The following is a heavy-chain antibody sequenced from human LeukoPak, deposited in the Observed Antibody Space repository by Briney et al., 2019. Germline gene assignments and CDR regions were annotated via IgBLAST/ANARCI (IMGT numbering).Heavy chain of an antibody. CDR3: ARGDTSFDP. CDR1: GGSINSYY. D-gene: IGHD5-18*01. J-gene: IGHJ5*02. V-gene: IGHV4-59*12. CDR2: ISYTGST. Sequence: SETLSLTCTVSGGSINSYYWSWIRQPPGKGLEWIGYISYTGSTNYNPSLKSRVTISVDTSKNQFSLKLSSVTAADTAVYYCARGDTSFDPWGQGTLVTVSS.